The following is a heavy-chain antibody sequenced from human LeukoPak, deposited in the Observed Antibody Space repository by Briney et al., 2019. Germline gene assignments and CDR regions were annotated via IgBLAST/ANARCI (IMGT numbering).Heavy chain of an antibody. CDR1: GYTFNAHG. V-gene: IGHV1-18*01. Sequence: ASVKVSCKTSGYTFNAHGVTWVRQAPGQGLEWMGWISGTGGNTDYAEKFQGRVTLTTDTSTSTAYMELRSLKSDGTAVYYCARSQCSGSTSCYWFFYFDPWGQGTLVTVSS. D-gene: IGHD2-2*01. CDR3: ARSQCSGSTSCYWFFYFDP. J-gene: IGHJ4*02. CDR2: ISGTGGNT.